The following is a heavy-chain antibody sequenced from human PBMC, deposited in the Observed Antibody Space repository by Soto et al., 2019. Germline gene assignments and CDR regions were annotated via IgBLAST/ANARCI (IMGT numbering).Heavy chain of an antibody. CDR1: GCTFSSYA. CDR3: ARDPTAPLGYCSGGSCYLSP. CDR2: ISYDGSNK. D-gene: IGHD2-15*01. V-gene: IGHV3-30-3*01. J-gene: IGHJ5*02. Sequence: GGSLRLSCAASGCTFSSYAMHWVRQAPGKGLEWVAVISYDGSNKYYADSVKGRFTISRDNSKNTLYLQMNSLRAEDTAVYYCARDPTAPLGYCSGGSCYLSPWGQGTLVTVSS.